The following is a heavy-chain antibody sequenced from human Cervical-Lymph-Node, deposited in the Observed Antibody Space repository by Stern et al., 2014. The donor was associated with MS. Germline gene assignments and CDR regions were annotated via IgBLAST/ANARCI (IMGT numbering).Heavy chain of an antibody. CDR1: GFTFSVYW. CDR3: GRFTRGSPSDY. V-gene: IGHV3-7*01. J-gene: IGHJ4*02. D-gene: IGHD3-10*01. Sequence: VHLVESGGGLVQPGESLTLSCVASGFTFSVYWMSWVRQAPGKGLEWVANIRDDGRDKYYVDTVKGRFAISRDNGKNSLYLQTNSLRGEDTAVYFCGRFTRGSPSDYWGQGTQVTVSP. CDR2: IRDDGRDK.